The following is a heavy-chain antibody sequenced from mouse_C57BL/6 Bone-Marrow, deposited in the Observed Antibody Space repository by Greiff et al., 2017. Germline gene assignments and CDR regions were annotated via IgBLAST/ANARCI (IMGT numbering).Heavy chain of an antibody. J-gene: IGHJ2*01. D-gene: IGHD2-4*01. CDR1: GYTFTSYW. V-gene: IGHV1-5*01. CDR3: TRSEDYDGDFYY. Sequence: VQLQQSGTVLARPGASVKMSCKTSGYTFTSYWMHWVKQRPGQGLEWIGAIYPGNSDTSYNQKFKGKAKLTAVTSASTAYMELSSLTNEDSAVYYCTRSEDYDGDFYYWGQGTTLTVSS. CDR2: IYPGNSDT.